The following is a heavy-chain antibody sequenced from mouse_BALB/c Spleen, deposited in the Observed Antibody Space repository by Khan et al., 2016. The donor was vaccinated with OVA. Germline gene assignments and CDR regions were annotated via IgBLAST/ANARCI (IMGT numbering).Heavy chain of an antibody. CDR1: GFSLTDYA. CDR2: IWGGGSK. CDR3: AKDPPYYAMDY. V-gene: IGHV2-6-5*01. Sequence: QVQLKDSGPGLVAPSQSLSITCTVSGFSLTDYAVSWIRQPPGKGLEWLGVIWGGGSKYYNSALKSRLSISKDNSKSQVFLKMNSLQTDDTAMYYCAKDPPYYAMDYWGQGTSVTVSS. J-gene: IGHJ4*01.